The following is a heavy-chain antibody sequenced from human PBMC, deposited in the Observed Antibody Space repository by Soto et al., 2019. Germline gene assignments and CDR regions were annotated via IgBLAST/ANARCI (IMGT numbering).Heavy chain of an antibody. Sequence: QVQLVESGGGVVQPGTSLRLSCEASGFAFNKFGMHWVRQAPGKGLEWVAFISYDGSYQYYADSVQGRLTITRDNSMNTLKMQLNSLGREDTAVYYFAKGGEVGGVLGDHWGQGTLVNVSS. D-gene: IGHD1-26*01. CDR1: GFAFNKFG. CDR2: ISYDGSYQ. CDR3: AKGGEVGGVLGDH. V-gene: IGHV3-30*18. J-gene: IGHJ4*02.